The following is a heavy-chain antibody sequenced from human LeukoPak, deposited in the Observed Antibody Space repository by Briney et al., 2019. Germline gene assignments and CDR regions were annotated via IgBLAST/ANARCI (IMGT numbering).Heavy chain of an antibody. CDR2: INSDGSST. V-gene: IGHV3-74*01. CDR1: GFTFSNNW. D-gene: IGHD3-10*01. Sequence: GGSLRLSCAASGFTFSNNWMHWVRQAPGKGLVWVSRINSDGSSTSYADSVKGRFTISRDNAKNTLYVQMNSLRAEDTAVYYCSTGSGHAFDIWGRGTMVTVSS. J-gene: IGHJ3*02. CDR3: STGSGHAFDI.